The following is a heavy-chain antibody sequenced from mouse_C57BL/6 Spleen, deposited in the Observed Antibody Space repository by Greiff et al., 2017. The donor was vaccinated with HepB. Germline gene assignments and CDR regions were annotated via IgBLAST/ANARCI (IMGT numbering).Heavy chain of an antibody. CDR2: IYPGDGDT. CDR3: ARSGYSNYLAWFAY. J-gene: IGHJ3*01. CDR1: GYAFSSYW. Sequence: VQLQQSGAELVKPGASVKISCKASGYAFSSYWMNWVKQRPGKGLEGIGQIYPGDGDTNYNGKFKGKATLTADKSSSTAYMQLSSLTSEDSAVYFCARSGYSNYLAWFAYWGQGTLVTVSA. D-gene: IGHD2-5*01. V-gene: IGHV1-80*01.